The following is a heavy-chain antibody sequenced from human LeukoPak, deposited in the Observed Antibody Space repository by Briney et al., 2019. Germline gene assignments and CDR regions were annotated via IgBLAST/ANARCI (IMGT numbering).Heavy chain of an antibody. V-gene: IGHV3-15*01. J-gene: IGHJ4*02. D-gene: IGHD4-17*01. CDR1: GFTFSNAW. Sequence: PGGSLRLSCAASGFTFSNAWMNWVRQAPGKGLEWVGRIQRKTDGGTTEYAAPVKGRFTISRDDSKNTVYLQMNTLTTEDTAVYYCTTATVPPSWGQGTPVTVSS. CDR3: TTATVPPS. CDR2: IQRKTDGGTT.